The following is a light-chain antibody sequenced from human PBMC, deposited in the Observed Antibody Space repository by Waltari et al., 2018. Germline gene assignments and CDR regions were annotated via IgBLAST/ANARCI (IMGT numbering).Light chain of an antibody. Sequence: IQMTQSPSSLSASVGDRVTMTCLASETIGTYFSCYQQKPGKAPNLLIYAASSLQSGIPARFSGSGSGTEFTLTISSLQSEDFATYYCQQSFENPYTFGQGTKVEIK. CDR3: QQSFENPYT. V-gene: IGKV1-39*01. CDR2: AAS. J-gene: IGKJ2*01. CDR1: ETIGTY.